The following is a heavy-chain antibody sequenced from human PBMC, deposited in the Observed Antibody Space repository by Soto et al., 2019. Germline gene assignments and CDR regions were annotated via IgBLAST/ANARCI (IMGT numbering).Heavy chain of an antibody. CDR1: GFTLSDDY. CDR2: TGNRANNYPT. V-gene: IGHV3-72*01. J-gene: IGHJ3*01. CDR3: TPPRGTRSYTAFDG. D-gene: IGHD1-26*01. Sequence: VQLVESGGGLVQPGGSLRLSCAVSGFTLSDDYMDWVRQSTVKGLEWIGRTGNRANNYPTEYAASVAGRFTVSRDDSKSSVYLQMDSLRTYDTAVYFCTPPRGTRSYTAFDGWGQGTTVTVSS.